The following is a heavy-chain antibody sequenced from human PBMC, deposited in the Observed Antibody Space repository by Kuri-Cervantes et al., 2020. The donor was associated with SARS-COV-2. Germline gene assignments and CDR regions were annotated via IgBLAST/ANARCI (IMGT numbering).Heavy chain of an antibody. D-gene: IGHD3-10*01. V-gene: IGHV3-49*04. CDR1: GFTFGDYA. Sequence: GESLKIFCTASGFTFGDYAMSWVRQAPGKGLEWVGFIGSKAYGGTTEYAASVKGRFTISRDDSKSIAYLQMNSLKTEDTAVYYCTRDIYYALLGYYYGMDVWGQGTTVTVSS. J-gene: IGHJ6*02. CDR3: TRDIYYALLGYYYGMDV. CDR2: IGSKAYGGTT.